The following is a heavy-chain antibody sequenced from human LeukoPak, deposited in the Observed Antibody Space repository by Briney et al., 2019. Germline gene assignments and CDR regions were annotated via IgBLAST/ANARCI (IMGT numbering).Heavy chain of an antibody. D-gene: IGHD4-17*01. CDR2: INSGGSP. CDR3: AKRGQRTVPNRLYYFDY. Sequence: PGGSLRLSCAAAGFTFSSYGMSWVRQAPGKGLEWVSTINSGGSPYYADSVKGRFTISRDNSKNTLYLQMNSPRAEDAAVYYCAKRGQRTVPNRLYYFDYWGQGTLVTVSS. J-gene: IGHJ4*02. V-gene: IGHV3-23*01. CDR1: GFTFSSYG.